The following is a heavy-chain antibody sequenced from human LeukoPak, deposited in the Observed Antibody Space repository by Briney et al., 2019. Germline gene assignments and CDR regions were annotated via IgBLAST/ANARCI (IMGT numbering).Heavy chain of an antibody. V-gene: IGHV4-59*01. CDR2: IYYSGST. Sequence: KASETLSLTCTVSGGSISSYYWSWIRQPPGKGLEWIGYIYYSGSTNYNPSLKSRVTISVDTSKNQFSLKLSSVTAADTAVYYCARAGAGFPGAFDIWGQGTMVTVSS. D-gene: IGHD2-21*01. CDR3: ARAGAGFPGAFDI. CDR1: GGSISSYY. J-gene: IGHJ3*02.